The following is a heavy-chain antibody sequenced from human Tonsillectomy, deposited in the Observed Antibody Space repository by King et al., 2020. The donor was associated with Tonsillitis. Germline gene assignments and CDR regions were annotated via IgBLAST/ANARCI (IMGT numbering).Heavy chain of an antibody. Sequence: ITLKESGPTLVKPTQTLTLTCTFSGFSLSTSGVGVGWIRQPPGKALEWLALIYWDDDQRYSPSLKSRLTLTKDTSKNQVVLTMTNMDPVDTATHYNAQGRGSGSSYNWFDPWGQGTLVTVSS. CDR1: GFSLSTSGVG. J-gene: IGHJ5*02. CDR2: IYWDDDQ. V-gene: IGHV2-5*02. D-gene: IGHD6-25*01. CDR3: AQGRGSGSSYNWFDP.